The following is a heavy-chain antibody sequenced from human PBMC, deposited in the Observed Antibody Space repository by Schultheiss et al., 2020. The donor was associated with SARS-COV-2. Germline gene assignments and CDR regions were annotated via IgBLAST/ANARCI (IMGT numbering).Heavy chain of an antibody. CDR2: ISGSGAST. V-gene: IGHV3-23*01. Sequence: GGSLRLSCAASGFDFNSYSVNWVRRAPGKGLEWVSSISGSGASTYYADSVKGRFTISRDNAKNTLYLQMNSLRAEDTAVYYCAKVRSGLNFFDYWGQGTLVTVSS. CDR3: AKVRSGLNFFDY. CDR1: GFDFNSYS. D-gene: IGHD3-22*01. J-gene: IGHJ4*02.